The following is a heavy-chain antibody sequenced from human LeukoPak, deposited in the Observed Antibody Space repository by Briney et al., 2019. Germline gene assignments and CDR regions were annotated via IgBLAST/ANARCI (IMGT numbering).Heavy chain of an antibody. Sequence: SQTLSLTCTVSGGSISSGGYYWSWIRQPPGKGLEWIGYIYHSGSTYYNPSLKSRVTISVDRSKNQFSLQLNSVTPEDTAVYYCAREPSAARVLDYWGQGTLVTVSS. CDR2: IYHSGST. CDR1: GGSISSGGYY. CDR3: AREPSAARVLDY. D-gene: IGHD6-6*01. J-gene: IGHJ4*02. V-gene: IGHV4-30-2*01.